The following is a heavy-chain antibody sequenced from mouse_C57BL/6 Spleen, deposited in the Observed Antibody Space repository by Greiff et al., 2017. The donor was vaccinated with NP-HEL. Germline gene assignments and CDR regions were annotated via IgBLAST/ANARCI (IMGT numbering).Heavy chain of an antibody. CDR3: ARAPYLLLRSAWFAY. V-gene: IGHV1-42*01. D-gene: IGHD1-1*01. CDR2: INPSTGGT. CDR1: GYSFTGYY. J-gene: IGHJ3*01. Sequence: EVKLMESGPELVKPGASVKISCKASGYSFTGYYMNWVKQSPEKSLEWIGEINPSTGGTTYNQKFKAKATLTVDKSSSTAYMQLKSLTSEDSAVYYCARAPYLLLRSAWFAYWGQGTLVTVSA.